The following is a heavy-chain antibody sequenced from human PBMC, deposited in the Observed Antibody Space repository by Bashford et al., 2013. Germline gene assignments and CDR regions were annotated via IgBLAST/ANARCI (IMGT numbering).Heavy chain of an antibody. CDR2: MNPNSGNT. J-gene: IGHJ5*02. CDR1: GYTFTSYD. Sequence: ASVKVSCKASGYTFTSYDINWVRQATGQGLEWMGWMNPNSGNTVYAQKFQGRVTITRDISATTAYMELSSLRSEDTAVYYCARGARRHCSGGRCYVSPDNWLDPWGQGTLVTVSS. CDR3: ARGARRHCSGGRCYVSPDNWLDP. V-gene: IGHV1-8*01. D-gene: IGHD2-15*01.